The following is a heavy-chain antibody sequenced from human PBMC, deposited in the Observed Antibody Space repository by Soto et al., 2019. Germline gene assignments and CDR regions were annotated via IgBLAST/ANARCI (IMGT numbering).Heavy chain of an antibody. J-gene: IGHJ6*02. CDR1: GLSFNIYW. V-gene: IGHV3-74*02. Sequence: EVQLVESGGGLVQPGVSLRLSCAASGLSFNIYWMHWVRQVPGKGLVWLARINSDGSHTIYVDSVKGRFTISRDNAKSTVFLQMYSLRDEDTSVYYCAGGMAGLDVWGQGTTVTVSS. CDR3: AGGMAGLDV. CDR2: INSDGSHT.